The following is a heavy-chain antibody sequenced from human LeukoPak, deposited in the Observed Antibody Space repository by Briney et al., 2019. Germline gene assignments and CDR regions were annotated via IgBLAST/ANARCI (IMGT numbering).Heavy chain of an antibody. V-gene: IGHV4-31*03. Sequence: KASETLSLTCSVSDGSISISDFYWNWIRQLPGKGLEWIGYTYNSGNTYYNPSFGSRVTISTDTSMNQFFLKSHSVTAADTAVYYCARSSGWRDAFDFWGRGTMVTVSS. CDR1: DGSISISDFY. J-gene: IGHJ3*01. CDR2: TYNSGNT. CDR3: ARSSGWRDAFDF. D-gene: IGHD6-19*01.